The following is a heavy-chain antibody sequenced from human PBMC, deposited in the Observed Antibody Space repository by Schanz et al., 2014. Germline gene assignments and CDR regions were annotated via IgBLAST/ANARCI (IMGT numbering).Heavy chain of an antibody. J-gene: IGHJ4*02. CDR3: ARDLRNSRPSYYDH. V-gene: IGHV3-7*01. CDR2: IIHDGSEK. CDR1: GFSFSDYG. Sequence: VQLVESGGGVVQPGRSLRLSCAGSGFSFSDYGMHWVRQAPGRGLEWVANIIHDGSEKFYVDSVKGRFTISRDNAKNSLYLQMDALRAEDTAVYYCARDLRNSRPSYYDHWGQGTLVTVSA. D-gene: IGHD6-13*01.